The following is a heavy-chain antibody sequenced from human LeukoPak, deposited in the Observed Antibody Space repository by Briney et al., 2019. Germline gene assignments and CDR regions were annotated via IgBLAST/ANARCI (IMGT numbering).Heavy chain of an antibody. Sequence: GASVKVSCKASGYTFTGYYMHWVRQAPGQGLEWMGWINPNSGGTNYAQKFQGRGTMTMDTSISTAYMEPSMLRVDDTSVDYCASEFSDTGGYTRGVVYWGGGTLLIVSS. V-gene: IGHV1-2*02. CDR3: ASEFSDTGGYTRGVVY. D-gene: IGHD2-8*02. CDR2: INPNSGGT. CDR1: GYTFTGYY. J-gene: IGHJ4*02.